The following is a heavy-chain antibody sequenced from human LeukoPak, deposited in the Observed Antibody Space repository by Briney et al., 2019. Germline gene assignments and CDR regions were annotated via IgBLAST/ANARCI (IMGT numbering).Heavy chain of an antibody. D-gene: IGHD6-6*01. CDR2: ISDYNGIT. Sequence: ASVTVSFKASGYTFTNYGINWVRQAPGQGLEWMGWISDYNGITNYAQKLQGRVTMTTDTSTSTAYMELRSLRSDDTAVYYCARDLTTTSSSLSGYWGQGTLVTVSS. CDR3: ARDLTTTSSSLSGY. V-gene: IGHV1-18*01. CDR1: GYTFTNYG. J-gene: IGHJ4*02.